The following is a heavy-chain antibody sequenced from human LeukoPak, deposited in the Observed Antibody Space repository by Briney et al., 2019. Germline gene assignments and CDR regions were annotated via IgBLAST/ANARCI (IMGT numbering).Heavy chain of an antibody. CDR3: ARDDQSVTMGRGQVNYYYYGMDV. D-gene: IGHD3-10*01. CDR2: ITGSGGNT. V-gene: IGHV3-23*01. CDR1: GFTFSSYA. J-gene: IGHJ6*02. Sequence: HPGGSLRLSCAASGFTFSSYAMSWVRQAPGKGLEWVSGITGSGGNTYYADSVKGRFTISRDNPRNTLFLQMNSVRAEDTAVYYCARDDQSVTMGRGQVNYYYYGMDVWGQGTTVTVSS.